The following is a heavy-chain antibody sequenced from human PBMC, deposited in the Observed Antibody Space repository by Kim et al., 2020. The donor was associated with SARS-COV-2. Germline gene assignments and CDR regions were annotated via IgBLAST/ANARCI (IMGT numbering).Heavy chain of an antibody. CDR2: IIPIFGTA. D-gene: IGHD1-7*01. CDR1: GGTFSSYA. Sequence: SVKVSCKASGGTFSSYAISWVRQAPGQGLEWMGGIIPIFGTANYAQKFQGRVTITADESTSTAYMELSSLRSEDTAVYYCARAYWNSGEYYYYGIDVWGQGTTVTVSS. V-gene: IGHV1-69*13. CDR3: ARAYWNSGEYYYYGIDV. J-gene: IGHJ6*02.